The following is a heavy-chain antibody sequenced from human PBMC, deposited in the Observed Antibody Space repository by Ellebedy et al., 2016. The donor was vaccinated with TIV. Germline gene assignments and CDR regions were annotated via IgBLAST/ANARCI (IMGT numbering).Heavy chain of an antibody. Sequence: MPSETLSLTCTVSGGSISSSRYYWGWVRQPPGKSLEWIGNINDSGSTYYNPSLKSRVTISVDTSKNQFSLMLSSVTAADTSIYYCARVRYYGSGTVLYNWFDPWGQGTLVTVSS. CDR3: ARVRYYGSGTVLYNWFDP. CDR1: GGSISSSRYY. J-gene: IGHJ5*02. D-gene: IGHD3-10*01. CDR2: INDSGST. V-gene: IGHV4-39*01.